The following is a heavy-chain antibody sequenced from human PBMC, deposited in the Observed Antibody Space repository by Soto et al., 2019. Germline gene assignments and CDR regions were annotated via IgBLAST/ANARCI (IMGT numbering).Heavy chain of an antibody. J-gene: IGHJ6*02. CDR2: ITSGGSPM. CDR1: GFTFSNYE. V-gene: IGHV3-48*03. Sequence: EVQLVESGGGLVQPGGSLRLSCAASGFTFSNYEMNWVRQAPGKGLEWVAYITSGGSPMYYADSVKGRFTISRDNVRNSLFLKINRGRAEDTVFYYGARLHGTSTIFPDNYYYAVDVGGRGPPVPFS. D-gene: IGHD3-3*01. CDR3: ARLHGTSTIFPDNYYYAVDV.